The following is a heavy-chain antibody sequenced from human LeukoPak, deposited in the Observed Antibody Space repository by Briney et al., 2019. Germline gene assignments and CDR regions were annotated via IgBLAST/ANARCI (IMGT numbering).Heavy chain of an antibody. CDR1: GYTLTELS. D-gene: IGHD3-10*01. J-gene: IGHJ4*02. CDR3: CITMVRGDPFDY. CDR2: FDPEDGET. V-gene: IGHV1-24*01. Sequence: GASVKVSCKVSGYTLTELSMHWVRQAPGKGLEWMGGFDPEDGETIYAQKFQGRVTMTEDTSTDTAYMELSSLRSEDTAVYYCCITMVRGDPFDYWGQGTLVTVSS.